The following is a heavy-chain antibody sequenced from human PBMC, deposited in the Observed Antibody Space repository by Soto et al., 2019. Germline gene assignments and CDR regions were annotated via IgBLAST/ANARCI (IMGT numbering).Heavy chain of an antibody. Sequence: WTWIRQQPGKSLEWIGHISHSGTTSYNPSLQSRVTISSETSENQFSLNLTSVTAADTAVYFCATGRWGAYGSPAGWFAPWGRGTLVSVSS. D-gene: IGHD3-16*01. V-gene: IGHV4-31*02. CDR3: ATGRWGAYGSPAGWFAP. J-gene: IGHJ5*02. CDR2: ISHSGTT.